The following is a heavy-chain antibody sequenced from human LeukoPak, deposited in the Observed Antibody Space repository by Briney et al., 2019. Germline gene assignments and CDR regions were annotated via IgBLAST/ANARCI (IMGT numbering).Heavy chain of an antibody. Sequence: GGSLRLSCAASGFTFSSYGMSWVRQAPGKGLEWVSAISGSGGSTYYADSVKGRFTISRDNSKNTLYMQMNSLRAEDTSLYYCAKDVSYGYDLWTGYYLDYWGQGTLVTVSS. J-gene: IGHJ4*02. CDR1: GFTFSSYG. V-gene: IGHV3-23*01. CDR2: ISGSGGST. CDR3: AKDVSYGYDLWTGYYLDY. D-gene: IGHD3-3*01.